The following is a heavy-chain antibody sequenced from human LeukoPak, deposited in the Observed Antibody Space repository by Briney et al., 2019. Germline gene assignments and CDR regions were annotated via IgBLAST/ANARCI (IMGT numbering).Heavy chain of an antibody. CDR3: ARAPVATPSEFDY. J-gene: IGHJ4*02. D-gene: IGHD5-12*01. CDR1: GDSISSGGYW. Sequence: SQTLSLTCAVSGDSISSGGYWWSWIRQHPGKGPEWIGYISYGGNTYYNPSLKGRVAISADTPKNQFSLKLSSTTAADTAVYYCARAPVATPSEFDYWGQGTLVTVSS. V-gene: IGHV4-31*11. CDR2: ISYGGNT.